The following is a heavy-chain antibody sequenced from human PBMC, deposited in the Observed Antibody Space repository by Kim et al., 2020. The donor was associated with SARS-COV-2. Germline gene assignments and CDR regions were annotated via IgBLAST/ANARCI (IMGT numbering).Heavy chain of an antibody. CDR1: GFTFSSYA. J-gene: IGHJ4*02. Sequence: GGSLRLSCAASGFTFSSYAMSWVRQAPGKGLEWVSAISGSGGSTYYADSVKGRFTISRDNSKNTLYLQMNSLRAEDTAVYYCAKNGRIAAAGTGGYYFDYWGQGTLVTVSS. D-gene: IGHD6-13*01. V-gene: IGHV3-23*01. CDR3: AKNGRIAAAGTGGYYFDY. CDR2: ISGSGGST.